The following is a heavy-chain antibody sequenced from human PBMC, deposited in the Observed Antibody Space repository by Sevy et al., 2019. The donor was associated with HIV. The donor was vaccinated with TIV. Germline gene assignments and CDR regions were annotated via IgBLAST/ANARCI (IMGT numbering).Heavy chain of an antibody. J-gene: IGHJ4*02. CDR2: IYPGDFDT. D-gene: IGHD3-10*01. CDR1: GYSFTSYW. V-gene: IGHV5-51*01. CDR3: ARNRDRRRLNYFDY. Sequence: GESLKISCKGSGYSFTSYWIGWVRQMPGKGLEWMGIIYPGDFDTRYSPSFQGQVTISADKSISTAYVQWSSLKASDTAMYYCARNRDRRRLNYFDYWGQGTLVTVSS.